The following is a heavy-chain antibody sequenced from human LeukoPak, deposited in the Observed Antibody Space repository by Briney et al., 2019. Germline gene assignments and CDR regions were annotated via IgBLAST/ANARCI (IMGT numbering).Heavy chain of an antibody. Sequence: PGGSLRLSCAASGFAFSTYSMNWVRQAPGKGLEWFSSITSTSGYIYYAESVKGRFSISRDNAKNSLYLQMNSLRAEDTAVYYCARVGGGSHYFDYWGQGTLATVSS. V-gene: IGHV3-21*06. D-gene: IGHD1-26*01. CDR2: ITSTSGYI. J-gene: IGHJ4*02. CDR3: ARVGGGSHYFDY. CDR1: GFAFSTYS.